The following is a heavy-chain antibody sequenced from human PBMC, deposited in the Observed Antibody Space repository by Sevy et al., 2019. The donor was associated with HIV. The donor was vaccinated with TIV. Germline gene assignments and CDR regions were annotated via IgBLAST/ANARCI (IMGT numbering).Heavy chain of an antibody. Sequence: GGSLRFSCTGSGFTFGDYAMSWFRQAPGMGLEWVGFIRSKDYGGATEYAASVKGRFTISRDDSKSIADLQMNSLKTEDTGVYYCTRGYYYDSSGYSDYRGQGTLVTVSS. V-gene: IGHV3-49*03. CDR1: GFTFGDYA. CDR3: TRGYYYDSSGYSDY. D-gene: IGHD3-22*01. CDR2: IRSKDYGGAT. J-gene: IGHJ4*02.